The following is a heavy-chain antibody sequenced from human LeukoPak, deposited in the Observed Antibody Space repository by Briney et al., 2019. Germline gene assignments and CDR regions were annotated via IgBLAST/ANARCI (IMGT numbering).Heavy chain of an antibody. CDR1: GDSICSYF. J-gene: IGHJ6*02. V-gene: IGHV4-59*01. CDR3: ARDGPAYTSRWYDYYYGLDV. Sequence: ASETLSLTCTVSGDSICSYFWSWIRQSPGKGLEWIGHIYHSGSTNYNPSLKSRVTISVDTSKNQFSLKLTSVTSADTAVYYCARDGPAYTSRWYDYYYGLDVWGQGTTVTVSS. D-gene: IGHD2-2*01. CDR2: IYHSGST.